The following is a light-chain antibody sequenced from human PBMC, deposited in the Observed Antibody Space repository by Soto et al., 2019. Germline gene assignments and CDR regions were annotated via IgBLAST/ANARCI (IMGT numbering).Light chain of an antibody. Sequence: EIVMTQSPATLSVSPGERATLSCRASQSVSSDLAWYQRRPGQAPRLLIYGISTRASGIPARFSGGGSGTEFTLTISSLQSEDFAVYYCQQYNKWTLTFGGGTKVDIK. V-gene: IGKV3-15*01. CDR1: QSVSSD. CDR3: QQYNKWTLT. CDR2: GIS. J-gene: IGKJ4*01.